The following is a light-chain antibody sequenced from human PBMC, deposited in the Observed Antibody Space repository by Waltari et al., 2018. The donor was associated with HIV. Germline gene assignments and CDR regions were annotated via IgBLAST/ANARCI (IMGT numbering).Light chain of an antibody. V-gene: IGKV1-13*02. CDR1: PAITSS. CDR2: DAS. J-gene: IGKJ4*01. Sequence: AIQLTQSPSSLSASVGDRVTFTCRTSPAITSSLAWYQQKPGKPPKLLIFDASTLESGVPSRFSGSGSGTDFTLTISSLQPEDFATYYCQQFNLYPLTFGGGTKVEI. CDR3: QQFNLYPLT.